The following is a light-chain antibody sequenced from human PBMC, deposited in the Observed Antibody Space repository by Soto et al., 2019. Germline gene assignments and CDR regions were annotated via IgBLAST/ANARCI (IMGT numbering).Light chain of an antibody. CDR2: RDS. V-gene: IGLV3-9*01. CDR3: QVWDSSYYV. CDR1: NIGSKN. J-gene: IGLJ1*01. Sequence: SYELTQPLSVSVALGQTARITCGGNNIGSKNVHWYQQKPGQAPVVVIYRDSSRPSGIPERFSGSNSGNTATLTISRAQAGDEADYYCQVWDSSYYVFGTGTKLTVL.